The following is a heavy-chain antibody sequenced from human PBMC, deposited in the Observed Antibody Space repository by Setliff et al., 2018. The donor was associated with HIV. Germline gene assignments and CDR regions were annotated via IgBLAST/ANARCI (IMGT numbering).Heavy chain of an antibody. Sequence: SETLSLTCDVSTYSISSVHSWGWIRQPPGKGLEWIGTMHHSGNTHYKPSLKGRVTVSLDTSKKQLSLKLRSVTAADTAVYYCAKEGGYCSGDTCFGFDYWGQGTQVTVSS. CDR2: MHHSGNT. CDR3: AKEGGYCSGDTCFGFDY. V-gene: IGHV4-38-2*02. J-gene: IGHJ4*02. D-gene: IGHD2-15*01. CDR1: TYSISSVHS.